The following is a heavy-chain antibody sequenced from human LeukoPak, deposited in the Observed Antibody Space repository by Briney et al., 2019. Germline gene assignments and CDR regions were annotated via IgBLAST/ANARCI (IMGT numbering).Heavy chain of an antibody. CDR2: IKQDGSEK. Sequence: PGGSLRLSCAASGFTFSSYWMSWVRQAPGKGLEWVANIKQDGSEKYYVDSVKGRFTISRDNAKNSLYLQMNSLRAEDTAVYYCARDRSYSSVPRSSFDYWGQGTLVTVSS. D-gene: IGHD3-10*01. CDR1: GFTFSSYW. CDR3: ARDRSYSSVPRSSFDY. J-gene: IGHJ4*02. V-gene: IGHV3-7*01.